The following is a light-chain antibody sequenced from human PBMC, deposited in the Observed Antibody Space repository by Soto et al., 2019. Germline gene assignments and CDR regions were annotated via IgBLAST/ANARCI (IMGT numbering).Light chain of an antibody. J-gene: IGLJ2*01. CDR2: XXX. CDR3: AAWDDSLSGVV. CDR1: SSNIGSNY. Sequence: QSVLTQPPSASGTPGQRVTISCSGSSSNIGSNYVYWYQQLPGTAPKLLIYXXXXXXXXXXXXXXXXTSGTSASLAISGLRSXXXADXYCAAWDDSLSGVVFGGGTQLTVL. V-gene: IGLV1-47*01.